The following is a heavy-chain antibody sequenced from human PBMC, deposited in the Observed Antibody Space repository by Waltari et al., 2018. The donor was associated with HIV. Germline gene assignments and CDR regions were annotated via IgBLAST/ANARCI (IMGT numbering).Heavy chain of an antibody. V-gene: IGHV4-59*01. D-gene: IGHD3-10*01. Sequence: QVQLQESGPGLLKPSETLSLTCTVSGDSINTYFWAWLRQPPGKGLEGYGDIYSTGSTSYNPSRKRRLTISVAPSRNHFSLKLSSVTAADTAIYYCARYGSGHRHFGYWGQGILVTVSS. J-gene: IGHJ4*02. CDR3: ARYGSGHRHFGY. CDR2: IYSTGST. CDR1: GDSINTYF.